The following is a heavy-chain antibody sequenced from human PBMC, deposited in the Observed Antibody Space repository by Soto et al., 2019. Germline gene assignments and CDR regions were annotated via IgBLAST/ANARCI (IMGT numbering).Heavy chain of an antibody. CDR2: ISAYNGDT. V-gene: IGHV1-18*01. CDR1: GYTFTSYG. CDR3: ARGLTGYCSGGNCQVGYYGMDV. Sequence: QVHLVQSGAEVKKPGASVKVSCKASGYTFTSYGISWVRQAPGQGLEWMGWISAYNGDTNYAQKLQARVTMTTDTYTSTSYMELRSLRSDDTAVYYCARGLTGYCSGGNCQVGYYGMDVWGQGTTVTVSS. D-gene: IGHD2-15*01. J-gene: IGHJ6*02.